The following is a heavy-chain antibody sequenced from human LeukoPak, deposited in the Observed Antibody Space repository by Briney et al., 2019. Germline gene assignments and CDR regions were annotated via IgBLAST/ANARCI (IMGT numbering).Heavy chain of an antibody. J-gene: IGHJ6*02. D-gene: IGHD2-8*01. CDR1: GFSFSSYG. CDR2: VSYDASKS. CDR3: ASEGVYYYYGMDV. V-gene: IGHV3-30*03. Sequence: GGSLRLSCAASGFSFSSYGMHWVRQAPGKGLEWVAVVSYDASKSYHADSVKGRFTISRDNSKNTLYLQMNSLRAEDTAVYYCASEGVYYYYGMDVWGQGTTVTVSS.